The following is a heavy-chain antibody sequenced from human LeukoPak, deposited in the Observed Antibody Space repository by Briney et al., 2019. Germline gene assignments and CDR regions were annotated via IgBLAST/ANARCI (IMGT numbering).Heavy chain of an antibody. V-gene: IGHV3-23*01. CDR2: ISGSGGST. CDR3: ARVYSGSYLGYAFDI. J-gene: IGHJ3*02. Sequence: PGGSLRPSCAASGFTFSSYAMSWVRQAPGKGLEWVSAISGSGGSTYYADSVKGRFTISRDNSKNTLYLQMNSLRAEDTAVYYCARVYSGSYLGYAFDIWGQGTMVTVSS. CDR1: GFTFSSYA. D-gene: IGHD1-26*01.